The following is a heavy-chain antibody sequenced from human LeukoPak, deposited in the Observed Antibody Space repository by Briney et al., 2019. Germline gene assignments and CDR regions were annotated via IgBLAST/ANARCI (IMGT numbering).Heavy chain of an antibody. D-gene: IGHD3-10*01. CDR1: GFTFSSCW. CDR2: INSDGSST. CDR3: ARVTMVRGVINMAFDI. V-gene: IGHV3-74*01. J-gene: IGHJ3*02. Sequence: GGSLRLSCAASGFTFSSCWMHWVRQAPGKGLVWVSRINSDGSSTSYADSVKGRFTISRDNAKNTLYLQMNSLRAEDTAVYYCARVTMVRGVINMAFDIWGQGTMVTVSS.